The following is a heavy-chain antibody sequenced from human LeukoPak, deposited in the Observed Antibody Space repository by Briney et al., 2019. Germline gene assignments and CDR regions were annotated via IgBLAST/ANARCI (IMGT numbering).Heavy chain of an antibody. D-gene: IGHD6-13*01. J-gene: IGHJ4*02. V-gene: IGHV3-33*06. CDR2: IWYDGSNK. CDR3: AKDIRIAAAGLDY. Sequence: GGSLRLSCAASGFTFSSYGMHWVRQAPGKGLEWVAVIWYDGSNKYYADSVKGRFTISRDNSKKTLYLQMNSLRAEDTAVYYCAKDIRIAAAGLDYWGQGTLVTVSS. CDR1: GFTFSSYG.